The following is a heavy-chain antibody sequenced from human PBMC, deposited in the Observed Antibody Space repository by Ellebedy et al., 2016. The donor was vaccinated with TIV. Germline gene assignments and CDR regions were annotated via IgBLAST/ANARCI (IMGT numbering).Heavy chain of an antibody. CDR1: GGSISRGSYY. J-gene: IGHJ4*02. CDR3: ARGKFAAAGIDY. Sequence: MPSETLSLTCTVSGGSISRGSYYWNWIRQDPGKGLEWIGYTYYSGSTYYNPSLKSRVDVSVDTSKNQFSLKLSSVTAADTAVYYCARGKFAAAGIDYWGQGTLVTVSS. V-gene: IGHV4-31*03. D-gene: IGHD6-13*01. CDR2: TYYSGST.